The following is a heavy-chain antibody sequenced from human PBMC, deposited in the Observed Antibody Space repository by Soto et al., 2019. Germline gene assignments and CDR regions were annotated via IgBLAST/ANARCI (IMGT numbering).Heavy chain of an antibody. D-gene: IGHD3-10*01. CDR2: ISAYNGNT. J-gene: IGHJ5*02. V-gene: IGHV1-18*01. Sequence: QVQLVQSGAEVKKPGASVKVSCKASGYTFTSYGIIWVRQAPGQGLEWMGWISAYNGNTNYAQKLQGRVTMTTDTSTSTAYMGLRSLRSDDTAVYYCARDPNVLLWFGESENWFDPWGQGTLVTVSS. CDR3: ARDPNVLLWFGESENWFDP. CDR1: GYTFTSYG.